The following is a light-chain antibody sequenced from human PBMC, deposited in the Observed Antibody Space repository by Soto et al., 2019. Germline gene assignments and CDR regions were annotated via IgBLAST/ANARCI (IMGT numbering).Light chain of an antibody. Sequence: DIQMTQSPSSLSASVGDRVTISCRASQRISNYLNWYQQKLGKAPKLLIYASSTLQSGVPSRFSGSGSGTDFTLTISSLQPEDFATYYCQQNYSTPLTVGGGTKVDSK. CDR3: QQNYSTPLT. CDR2: ASS. CDR1: QRISNY. J-gene: IGKJ4*01. V-gene: IGKV1-39*01.